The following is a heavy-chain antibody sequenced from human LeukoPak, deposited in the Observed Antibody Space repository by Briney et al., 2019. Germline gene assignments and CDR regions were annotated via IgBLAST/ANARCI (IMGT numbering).Heavy chain of an antibody. CDR1: GFTFSSYA. CDR2: ISSSGGST. J-gene: IGHJ4*02. CDR3: AKVFGGGYGWDY. V-gene: IGHV3-23*01. Sequence: GGSLRLSCAASGFTFSSYAMSWVRQAPGKGLEWVSTISSSGGSTYYADSVKGRFTISRDNSKNTLYLQMNSLRAEDTAVYYCAKVFGGGYGWDYWGQGTLATVSS. D-gene: IGHD5-12*01.